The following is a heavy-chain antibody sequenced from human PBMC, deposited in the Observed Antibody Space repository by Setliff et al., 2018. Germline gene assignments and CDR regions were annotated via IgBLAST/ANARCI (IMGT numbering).Heavy chain of an antibody. J-gene: IGHJ4*02. CDR2: FHTGGAT. D-gene: IGHD3-10*01. Sequence: SETLSLTCSVSGGSISSGGFYWSWIRQPAGRGLEWIGHFHTGGATDYNLSLKSRVTISLDSSKNQFSLRLSSVTAADAAVYFCARESATIGEFPLYYFDKWGQGIPVTVSS. V-gene: IGHV4-61*09. CDR3: ARESATIGEFPLYYFDK. CDR1: GGSISSGGFY.